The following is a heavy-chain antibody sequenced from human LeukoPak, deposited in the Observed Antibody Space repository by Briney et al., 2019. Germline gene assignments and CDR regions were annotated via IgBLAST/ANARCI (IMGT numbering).Heavy chain of an antibody. V-gene: IGHV3-43*02. CDR3: AKAIYYYDRSGYSVDY. CDR1: GFTFEDYA. J-gene: IGHJ4*02. Sequence: GGSLSLSCAASGFTFEDYAMHWVRQAPGKGLGWVSLITGDGGSTYYADSVKGRFTISRDNSKNSLYLQMNSLRTEDTALYYCAKAIYYYDRSGYSVDYWGQGILVSVSS. D-gene: IGHD3-22*01. CDR2: ITGDGGST.